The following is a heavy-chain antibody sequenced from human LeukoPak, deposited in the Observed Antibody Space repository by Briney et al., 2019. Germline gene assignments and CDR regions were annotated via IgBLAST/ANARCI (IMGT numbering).Heavy chain of an antibody. CDR1: GFTFSSYS. V-gene: IGHV3-21*01. Sequence: GGSLRLSCAASGFTFSSYSMNWVRQAPGKGLEWVSSISSGSSYIYYADSVKGRFTISRDNAKNSLYLQMNSLRAEDTAVYHCARVLVGIRDYYDLLYYFDYWGQGTLVTVSS. CDR2: ISSGSSYI. D-gene: IGHD3-22*01. J-gene: IGHJ4*02. CDR3: ARVLVGIRDYYDLLYYFDY.